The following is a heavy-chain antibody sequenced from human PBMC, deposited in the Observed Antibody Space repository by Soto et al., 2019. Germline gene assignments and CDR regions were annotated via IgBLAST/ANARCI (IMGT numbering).Heavy chain of an antibody. CDR3: SRAGVSGGYTPPQ. V-gene: IGHV3-48*03. D-gene: IGHD2-15*01. Sequence: GGSLRLSCAASGFPFSTSEMNWVRQAPGKGLEWVSYISSSSTVIYYADSVKGRCTISRDNAENSLQLRMSSLRAEDTAFYYCSRAGVSGGYTPPQWGPGTLVTVS. CDR1: GFPFSTSE. J-gene: IGHJ4*02. CDR2: ISSSSTVI.